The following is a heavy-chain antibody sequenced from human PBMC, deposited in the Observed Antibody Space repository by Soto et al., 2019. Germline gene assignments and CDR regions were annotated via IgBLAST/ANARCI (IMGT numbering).Heavy chain of an antibody. Sequence: SETLSLTCTVSGGSISPGDYFWSWIRQPPGKGLEWIGYIYYTGSTFYNPSLRSRVTISGDTSKNEFSLKLSSVTAADTAVYYCARGRGSSWYFDYWGQGTLVTVSS. CDR3: ARGRGSSWYFDY. D-gene: IGHD6-13*01. J-gene: IGHJ4*02. CDR2: IYYTGST. V-gene: IGHV4-30-4*01. CDR1: GGSISPGDYF.